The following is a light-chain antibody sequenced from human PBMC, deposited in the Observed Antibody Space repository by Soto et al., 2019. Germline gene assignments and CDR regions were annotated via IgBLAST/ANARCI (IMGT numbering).Light chain of an antibody. V-gene: IGKV4-1*01. CDR3: QHYNHVQVT. J-gene: IGKJ4*01. CDR1: QSVLSSYNNKNN. CDR2: WTS. Sequence: DIVMTQSPDSLAVSLGERATINCKSSQSVLSSYNNKNNIAWYQQKPGQSPKLLIYWTSTRESGVSDRFSGSGSGTDFTLTISSLQAEDVAVYYCQHYNHVQVTFGGGTKVEIK.